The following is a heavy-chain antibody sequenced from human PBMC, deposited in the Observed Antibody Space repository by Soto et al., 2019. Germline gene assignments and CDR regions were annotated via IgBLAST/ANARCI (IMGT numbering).Heavy chain of an antibody. V-gene: IGHV3-21*04. J-gene: IGHJ4*02. D-gene: IGHD3-10*01. Sequence: GGSLRLSCAASGFTFSSYSMNWVRQAPGKGLEWVSSISSSSSYIYYADSVKGRFTISRDNAKNSLYLQMNSLKTEDTAVYYCTRLFSPSFGEFLQWGQGTLVTVS. CDR1: GFTFSSYS. CDR2: ISSSSSYI. CDR3: TRLFSPSFGEFLQ.